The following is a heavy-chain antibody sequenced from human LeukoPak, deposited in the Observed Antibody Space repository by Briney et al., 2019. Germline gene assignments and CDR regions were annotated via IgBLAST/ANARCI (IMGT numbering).Heavy chain of an antibody. J-gene: IGHJ3*02. V-gene: IGHV1-2*02. Sequence: ASVRVSCKASANTFTGYYMHWVRQAPGQGLEWMGWINPNRGGTNYAQKFRGRVTMTRDTSISTAYMQLSGLTSDDTAVYYCARLGSSDIWGQGTMVSVSS. CDR3: ARLGSSDI. CDR1: ANTFTGYY. D-gene: IGHD3-16*01. CDR2: INPNRGGT.